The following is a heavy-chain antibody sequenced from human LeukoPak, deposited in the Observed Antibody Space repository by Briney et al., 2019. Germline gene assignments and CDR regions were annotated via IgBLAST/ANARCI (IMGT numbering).Heavy chain of an antibody. J-gene: IGHJ4*02. Sequence: GGSLRLSCAASGFTFSSYAMSWVRQAPGKGLEWVSGISGNGGSTYYADSVKGRFTISRDNSKNTLYMQMKNQRAEDTAVYYCFPRRLTFGDYWGQGTLVTVSS. D-gene: IGHD2/OR15-2a*01. CDR1: GFTFSSYA. CDR3: FPRRLTFGDY. CDR2: ISGNGGST. V-gene: IGHV3-23*01.